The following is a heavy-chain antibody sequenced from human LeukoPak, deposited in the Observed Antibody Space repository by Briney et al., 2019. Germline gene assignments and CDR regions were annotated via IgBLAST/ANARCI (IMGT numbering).Heavy chain of an antibody. CDR1: GFTFSSYS. V-gene: IGHV3-21*01. CDR3: ARALGELVNPFDY. J-gene: IGHJ4*02. D-gene: IGHD3-10*01. CDR2: ISSSSSYI. Sequence: GGSLRLSCAASGFTFSSYSMNWVRQAPGKGLEWVSSISSSSSYIYYADSVKGRFTISRDNAKNSLYLQMNSLRAEDTAVYYCARALGELVNPFDYWGQGTLVTVSS.